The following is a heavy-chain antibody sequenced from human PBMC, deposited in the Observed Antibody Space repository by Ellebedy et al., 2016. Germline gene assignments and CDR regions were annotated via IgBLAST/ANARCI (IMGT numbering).Heavy chain of an antibody. CDR3: ARPRKTLEWRGYSGYGYYFDY. V-gene: IGHV4-30-2*01. CDR1: GGSISSGGYS. D-gene: IGHD5-12*01. CDR2: IYHSGST. J-gene: IGHJ4*02. Sequence: SETLSLTCAVSGGSISSGGYSWSWIRQPPGKGLEWIGYIYHSGSTNYNPSLKSRVTISVDTSKNQFSLKLSSVTAADTAVYYCARPRKTLEWRGYSGYGYYFDYWGQGTLVTVSS.